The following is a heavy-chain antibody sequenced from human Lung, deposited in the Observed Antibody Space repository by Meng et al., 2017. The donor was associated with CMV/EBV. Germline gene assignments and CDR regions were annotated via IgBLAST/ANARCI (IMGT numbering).Heavy chain of an antibody. CDR2: ISWNSGNM. V-gene: IGHV3-9*01. CDR3: VRDRNYGVYLGSDY. D-gene: IGHD4-17*01. CDR1: GFTFDDHA. J-gene: IGHJ4*02. Sequence: SXKISCVASGFTFDDHAMHWVRQAPGKGLEWVSGISWNSGNMGYADSVKGRFTISRDNAKNSLYLQMDNLGTEDTALYYCVRDRNYGVYLGSDYWGQGTLVTFSS.